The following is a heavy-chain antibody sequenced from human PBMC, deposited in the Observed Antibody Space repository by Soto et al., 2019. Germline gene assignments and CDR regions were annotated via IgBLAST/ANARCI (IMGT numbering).Heavy chain of an antibody. D-gene: IGHD7-27*01. Sequence: QGQLVQSGAEVKKPGASVKVSCKASGYTFTDFGISWVRQAPGQGLEWMGWISAYNSNTNYAQKVQGRVTMTTDTSTSTAYMERRNLTSGDTAVYYCARDSGNLGNWAYFFDYWGQGTLVTVSS. CDR1: GYTFTDFG. CDR2: ISAYNSNT. V-gene: IGHV1-18*01. J-gene: IGHJ4*02. CDR3: ARDSGNLGNWAYFFDY.